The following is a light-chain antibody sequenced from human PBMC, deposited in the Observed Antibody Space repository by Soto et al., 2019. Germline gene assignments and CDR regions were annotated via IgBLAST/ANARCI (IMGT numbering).Light chain of an antibody. Sequence: DIQMTQSPSTLSASVGDTVTITCRASQSISSWLAWFQQKPGKAPKLLIAQASYLESGVPSRFSGSESGTXXXXTXXXLXPXDFATYYFQQYKSYSRTFGQGTKVEIK. CDR3: QQYKSYSRT. V-gene: IGKV1-5*03. CDR2: QAS. J-gene: IGKJ1*01. CDR1: QSISSW.